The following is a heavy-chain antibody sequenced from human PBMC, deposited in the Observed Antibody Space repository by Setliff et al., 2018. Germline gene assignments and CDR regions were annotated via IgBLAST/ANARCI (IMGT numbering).Heavy chain of an antibody. J-gene: IGHJ4*02. Sequence: LSLTCAAYGDSFSDYYWSWIRQPPGKGLEWIEEINHRGSTNYSPSLQSRVAISVDTSKNYFALDVNSVTAADTAVYYCVRESRSTWYRRDFWGQGTLVTVSS. D-gene: IGHD6-13*01. CDR3: VRESRSTWYRRDF. CDR2: INHRGST. V-gene: IGHV4-34*01. CDR1: GDSFSDYY.